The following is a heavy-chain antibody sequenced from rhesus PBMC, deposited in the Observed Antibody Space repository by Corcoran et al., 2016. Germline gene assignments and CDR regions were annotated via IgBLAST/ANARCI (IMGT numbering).Heavy chain of an antibody. D-gene: IGHD4-23*01. V-gene: IGHV4S10*01. Sequence: QVQLLESGPGVMKPSETLSLTCAVSGGSISDSYRWNWIRQPPGKGLEWIGYIDGSSRITNYNPSLRSRVTITKDTSKNQFSLKLSAVTAADTALYYCARKHSNLDGFDFWGQELGVSVSS. J-gene: IGHJ3*01. CDR3: ARKHSNLDGFDF. CDR1: GGSISDSYR. CDR2: IDGSSRIT.